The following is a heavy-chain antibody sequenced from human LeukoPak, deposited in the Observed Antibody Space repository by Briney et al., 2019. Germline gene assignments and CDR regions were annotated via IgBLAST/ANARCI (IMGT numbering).Heavy chain of an antibody. V-gene: IGHV3-21*01. D-gene: IGHD6-25*01. CDR1: GFTFSSYS. Sequence: PGGSLRLSCAASGFTFSSYSMNWVRQAPGKGLEWVSSISSSSSYIYYADSVKGRFTISRDNAKNSLYLQMNSLRAEDTAVYYCARGSEAATYYYYYMDVWGKGTTVTVSS. CDR3: ARGSEAATYYYYYMDV. CDR2: ISSSSSYI. J-gene: IGHJ6*03.